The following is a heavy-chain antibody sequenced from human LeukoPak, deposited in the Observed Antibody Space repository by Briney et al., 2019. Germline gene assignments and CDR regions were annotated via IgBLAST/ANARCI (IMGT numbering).Heavy chain of an antibody. V-gene: IGHV3-33*01. J-gene: IGHJ4*02. CDR3: AREIFGSGSYPGF. Sequence: PGRSLRLSCAAPGFAFNTYAMHWVRQAPGQGLEWVALIWHDGSHKFYSNSVRGQFTISRDNSKNTVSLQMNNLRPEDTAVYYCAREIFGSGSYPGFWGQGTLVTVSS. CDR1: GFAFNTYA. CDR2: IWHDGSHK. D-gene: IGHD3-10*01.